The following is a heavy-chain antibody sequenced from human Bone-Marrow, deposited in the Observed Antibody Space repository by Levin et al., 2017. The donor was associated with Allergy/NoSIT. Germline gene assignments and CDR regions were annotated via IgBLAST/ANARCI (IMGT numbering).Heavy chain of an antibody. CDR3: AREVCSGGSCHGMDV. J-gene: IGHJ6*02. CDR2: IGSAGDT. Sequence: GGSLRLSCAASGFTFSSADMHWVRQGIGKGLEWVAAIGSAGDTYYPGSVKGRFTISRENDKNSLYLQMNSLRAGDTAVYYCAREVCSGGSCHGMDVWGQGTTVTVSS. D-gene: IGHD2-15*01. CDR1: GFTFSSAD. V-gene: IGHV3-13*01.